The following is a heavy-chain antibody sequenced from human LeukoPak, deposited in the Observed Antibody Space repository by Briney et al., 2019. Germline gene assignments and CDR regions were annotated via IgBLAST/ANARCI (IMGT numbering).Heavy chain of an antibody. CDR1: GYSISSGYY. Sequence: SETLSLTCAVSGYSISSGYYWGWIRQPPGKGLEWIGSIYHSGSTHYNPSLKSRVTISVDTSKNQFSLKLSSVTAADTAVYYCARDLIRITIFGVVITNWFDPWGQGTLVTVSS. V-gene: IGHV4-38-2*02. D-gene: IGHD3-3*01. CDR2: IYHSGST. CDR3: ARDLIRITIFGVVITNWFDP. J-gene: IGHJ5*02.